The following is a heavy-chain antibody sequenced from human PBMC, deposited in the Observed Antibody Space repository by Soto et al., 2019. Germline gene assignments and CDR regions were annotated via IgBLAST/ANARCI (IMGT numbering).Heavy chain of an antibody. V-gene: IGHV4-31*03. CDR3: ARVITADSSGDGGYFDY. Sequence: QVQLQESGPGLVKPSQTLSLTCTVSGGSISSGGYYWSWIRQHPGKGLEWIGYIYYSGSTYYNPSLKSRVTISVDTSKNQFSRKLSSVTAADTAVYYCARVITADSSGDGGYFDYWGQGTLVTVSS. CDR2: IYYSGST. J-gene: IGHJ4*02. CDR1: GGSISSGGYY. D-gene: IGHD3-22*01.